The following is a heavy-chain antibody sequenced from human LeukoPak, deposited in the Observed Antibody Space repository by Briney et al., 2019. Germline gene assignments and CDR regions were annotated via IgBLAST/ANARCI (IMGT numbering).Heavy chain of an antibody. V-gene: IGHV3-7*01. D-gene: IGHD6-13*01. CDR1: GFTFSSYW. Sequence: GGSLRLSCAASGFTFSSYWMSWVRQAPGKGLEWVANIKQDGSEKYYVDSVKGRFTISRDNAKDSLHLQMNSLRAEDTAVYYCARDQVSVAGTGIDYWGQGTLVTVSS. J-gene: IGHJ4*02. CDR2: IKQDGSEK. CDR3: ARDQVSVAGTGIDY.